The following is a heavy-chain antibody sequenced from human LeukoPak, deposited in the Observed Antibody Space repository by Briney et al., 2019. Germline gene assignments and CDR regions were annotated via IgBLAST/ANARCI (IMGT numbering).Heavy chain of an antibody. D-gene: IGHD3-10*01. V-gene: IGHV3-7*03. Sequence: GGSLRLSCVASGFTFSSYWMTWVRQAPGKGLEWVANIKTDGSLIYYVDSVKGRFTISRDNAKNSLYLQMNSLRAEDTALYYCARLAVRGVIRRSYYYNMDVWGKGTTVTVSS. J-gene: IGHJ6*03. CDR3: ARLAVRGVIRRSYYYNMDV. CDR2: IKTDGSLI. CDR1: GFTFSSYW.